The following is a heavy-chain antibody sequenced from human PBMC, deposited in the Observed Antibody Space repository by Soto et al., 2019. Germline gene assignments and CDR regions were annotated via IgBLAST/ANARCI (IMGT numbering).Heavy chain of an antibody. D-gene: IGHD6-13*01. J-gene: IGHJ6*02. V-gene: IGHV1-2*04. CDR3: ARGIAASAARGMDV. Sequence: QVQLVQSGAEVKKPGASVKVSCKASGYTFTGYYMHWVRQAPGQGLEWMGWINPNSGGTNYAQKFQVCVTMTRDTSISTAYMELSRLRSEDTAVYYCARGIAASAARGMDVWGQGTTVTVSS. CDR2: INPNSGGT. CDR1: GYTFTGYY.